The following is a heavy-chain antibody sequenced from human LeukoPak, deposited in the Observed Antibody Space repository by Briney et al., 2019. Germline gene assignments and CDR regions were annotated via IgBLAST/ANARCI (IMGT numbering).Heavy chain of an antibody. CDR2: ISSSSSYI. V-gene: IGHV3-21*01. CDR1: GFTFSSYS. J-gene: IGHJ5*02. CDR3: AKIGGAVGATNWFDP. Sequence: GGSLRLSCAASGFTFSSYSMNWVRQAPGKGLEWFSSISSSSSYIYYADSVKGRFAISRDNAKNSLYLQMNSLRAEDAAVYYCAKIGGAVGATNWFDPWGQGTLVTVSS. D-gene: IGHD1-26*01.